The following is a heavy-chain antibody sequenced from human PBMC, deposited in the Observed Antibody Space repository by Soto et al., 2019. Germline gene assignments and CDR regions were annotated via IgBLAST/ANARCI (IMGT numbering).Heavy chain of an antibody. Sequence: GGSLRLSCSASGFTFSTYSMHGVRQAPGKGLEFVSVIRNNGVSTYYADSVKGRFTISRDNSNNTLSLQMRSLRPEDTAVYYCVKGGTSVSSAGFDYWGLGTLVTVSS. D-gene: IGHD3-22*01. CDR3: VKGGTSVSSAGFDY. V-gene: IGHV3-64D*06. J-gene: IGHJ4*02. CDR1: GFTFSTYS. CDR2: IRNNGVST.